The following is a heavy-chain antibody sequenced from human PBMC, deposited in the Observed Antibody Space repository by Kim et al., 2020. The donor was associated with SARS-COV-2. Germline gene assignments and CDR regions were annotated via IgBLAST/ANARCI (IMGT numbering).Heavy chain of an antibody. Sequence: ASVKVSCKASGYTFTTYGISWVRQAPGQGLEWMGWISAYNGNTNYAQKLQGRVTMTTDTSTRTAYMELRSLRSADTAVYYCARGVNYFDYWGQGTLVTVSS. CDR1: GYTFTTYG. J-gene: IGHJ4*02. V-gene: IGHV1-18*04. CDR2: ISAYNGNT. CDR3: ARGVNYFDY.